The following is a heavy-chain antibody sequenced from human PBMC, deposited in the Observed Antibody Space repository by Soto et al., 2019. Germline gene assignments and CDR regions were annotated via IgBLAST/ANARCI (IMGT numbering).Heavy chain of an antibody. CDR2: ISYDGSNK. D-gene: IGHD6-19*01. Sequence: GGSLRLSCAASGFTFSSYGMHWVRQAPGKGLEWVAVISYDGSNKYYADSVKGRFTISRDNSKNTLYLQMNSLRAEDTAVYYCAKGRAFRGWWLFDYWGQGTLVTVSS. CDR1: GFTFSSYG. V-gene: IGHV3-30*18. CDR3: AKGRAFRGWWLFDY. J-gene: IGHJ4*02.